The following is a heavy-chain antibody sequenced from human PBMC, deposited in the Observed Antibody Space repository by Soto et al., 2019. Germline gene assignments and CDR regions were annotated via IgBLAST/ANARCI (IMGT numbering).Heavy chain of an antibody. CDR2: MNPNSGNT. CDR1: GYSFTSYD. J-gene: IGHJ4*02. Sequence: ASVKVSCKASGYSFTSYDINWVRQATGQGLERMGWMNPNSGNTGQPQRFQGRVTMTRNTSISTAYMELSNLYSDDTAVYYCARSRTTVVDYWGQGTQVTVSS. CDR3: ARSRTTVVDY. D-gene: IGHD4-17*01. V-gene: IGHV1-8*01.